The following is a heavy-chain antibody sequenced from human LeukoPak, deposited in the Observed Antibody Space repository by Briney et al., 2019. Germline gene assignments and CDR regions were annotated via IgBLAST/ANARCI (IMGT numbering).Heavy chain of an antibody. D-gene: IGHD2-15*01. Sequence: GGSLRLSCAASGFTFDDYAMHWVRQGPGKGLEWVSGISWNSGSIGYADSVKGRFTISRDNAKNSLYLQMNSLRAEDTAVYYCARTDIVVVVAATSFDYWGQGTLVTVSS. CDR1: GFTFDDYA. V-gene: IGHV3-9*01. CDR3: ARTDIVVVVAATSFDY. J-gene: IGHJ4*02. CDR2: ISWNSGSI.